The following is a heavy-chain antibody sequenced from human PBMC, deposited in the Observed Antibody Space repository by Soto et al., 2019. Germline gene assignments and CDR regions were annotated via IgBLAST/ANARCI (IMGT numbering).Heavy chain of an antibody. J-gene: IGHJ3*02. Sequence: SETLSLTCTVSGGSVSSGSYYWSWIRQPPGKGLEWIGYIYCSGSTNYNPSLKSRVTISVDTSKNQFSLKLSSVTAADTAVYYCASEVVDDAFDIWGRGTMVTVSS. CDR3: ASEVVDDAFDI. CDR1: GGSVSSGSYY. V-gene: IGHV4-61*01. CDR2: IYCSGST. D-gene: IGHD2-15*01.